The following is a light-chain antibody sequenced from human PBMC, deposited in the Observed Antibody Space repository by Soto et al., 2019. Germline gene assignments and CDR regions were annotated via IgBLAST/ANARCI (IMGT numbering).Light chain of an antibody. CDR1: QSVSSSY. Sequence: IVWTQSPGTLSLSPGERATLSCRASQSVSSSYLAWYQQKPGQAPRLLIYGASSRATGIPDRFSGSGSGTDFTLTISRLEPEDFAVYYCQQYGSSPLTFGGGTNVDIK. V-gene: IGKV3-20*01. CDR3: QQYGSSPLT. J-gene: IGKJ4*01. CDR2: GAS.